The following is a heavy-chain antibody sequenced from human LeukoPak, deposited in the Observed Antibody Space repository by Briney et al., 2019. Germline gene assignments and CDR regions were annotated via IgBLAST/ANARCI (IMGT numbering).Heavy chain of an antibody. Sequence: SETLSLTCTVSGGSISSSYYRGWIRQPPGKGLEWIGSIYYSGGTYYNPSLKSRVTISVYTSKNQFSLKLSSVTAADTAVYYCTREGPEYSFSDYWGQGTLVTVSS. CDR2: IYYSGGT. CDR3: TREGPEYSFSDY. CDR1: GGSISSSYY. J-gene: IGHJ4*02. D-gene: IGHD5-18*01. V-gene: IGHV4-39*02.